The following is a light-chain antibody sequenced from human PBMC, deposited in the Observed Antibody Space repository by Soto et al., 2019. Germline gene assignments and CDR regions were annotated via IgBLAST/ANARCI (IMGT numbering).Light chain of an antibody. CDR3: QSYDRNLIGSVI. V-gene: IGLV1-40*01. J-gene: IGLJ2*01. CDR1: SSNIGADYD. CDR2: AST. Sequence: QFVLTQPPSMSGAPGQRVVIPCTGSSSNIGADYDVFWYQQLPGTAPKLLIYASTNRPSDVPDRFSGYKSGTSASLAITGLQPEDGADYYCQSYDRNLIGSVIFGGGTKLTVL.